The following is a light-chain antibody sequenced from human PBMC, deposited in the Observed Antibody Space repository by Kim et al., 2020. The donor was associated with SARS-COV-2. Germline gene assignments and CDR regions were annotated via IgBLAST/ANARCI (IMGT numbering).Light chain of an antibody. Sequence: EIVLTQSPATLSLSPGERATLSCRASQSINNLLAWYQQKVGQAPRLLIYDASNRATGIPARFSGSGSGTDFTLTVSSLEPEDFAVYYCQQRSSWPLTFGGGTKVDIK. CDR3: QQRSSWPLT. V-gene: IGKV3-11*01. CDR1: QSINNL. CDR2: DAS. J-gene: IGKJ4*01.